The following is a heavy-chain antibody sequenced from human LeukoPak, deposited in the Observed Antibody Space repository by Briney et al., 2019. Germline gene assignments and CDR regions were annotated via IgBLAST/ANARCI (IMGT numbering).Heavy chain of an antibody. CDR3: ARDPGVRPRVAHFDH. CDR2: TYYRSKWY. J-gene: IGHJ4*02. D-gene: IGHD2-21*01. CDR1: GDSVSSNSAA. V-gene: IGHV6-1*01. Sequence: SQTLSLTCAMSGDSVSSNSAAWNWIRQSPSRGLEWLGRTYYRSKWYNTLSVKSRITIKPDTSKNQFSLQLNSVTPEDTAVYYCARDPGVRPRVAHFDHWGQGTLATVSS.